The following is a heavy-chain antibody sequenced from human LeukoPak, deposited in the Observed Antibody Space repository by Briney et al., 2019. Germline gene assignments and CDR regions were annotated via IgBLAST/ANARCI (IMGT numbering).Heavy chain of an antibody. CDR3: AREENAVFDY. J-gene: IGHJ4*02. CDR2: IYYSGST. CDR1: GGSISSYY. D-gene: IGHD2-2*01. Sequence: PSETLSLTCTVSGGSISSYYWSWIRQPPGKGLEWIGYIYYSGSTNYNPSLKSRVTISVDTSKNQLSLKLSSVTAAGTAVYYCAREENAVFDYWGQGTLVTVSS. V-gene: IGHV4-59*01.